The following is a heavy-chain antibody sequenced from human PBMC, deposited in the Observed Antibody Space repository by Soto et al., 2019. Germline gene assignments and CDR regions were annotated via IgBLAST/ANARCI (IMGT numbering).Heavy chain of an antibody. J-gene: IGHJ6*02. CDR2: IVVGSGNT. CDR1: GFTFTSSA. CDR3: AAVLRFLEWFPYYYYGMDV. D-gene: IGHD3-3*01. Sequence: SVKVSCKASGFTFTSSAVQWVRQARGQRLEWIGWIVVGSGNTNYAQKFQERVTITRDMSTSTAYMELSSLRSEDTAVYYCAAVLRFLEWFPYYYYGMDVWGQGTTV. V-gene: IGHV1-58*01.